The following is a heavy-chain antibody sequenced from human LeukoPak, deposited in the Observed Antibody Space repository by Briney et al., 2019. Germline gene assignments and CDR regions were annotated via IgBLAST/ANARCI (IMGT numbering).Heavy chain of an antibody. J-gene: IGHJ3*02. CDR3: ARELAVAAPGAFDI. V-gene: IGHV3-53*01. Sequence: GGSLRLSCAASGFTVSSNYMSWVRQAPGKGLEWVSVIYSGGSTYYADSVKGRFTISRDNSKNTLYLQMNSRRAEDTPVYYCARELAVAAPGAFDIWGQGTMVTVSS. CDR2: IYSGGST. D-gene: IGHD6-19*01. CDR1: GFTVSSNY.